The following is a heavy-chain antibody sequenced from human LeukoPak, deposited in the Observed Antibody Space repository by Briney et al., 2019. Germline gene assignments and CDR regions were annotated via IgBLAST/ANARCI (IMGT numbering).Heavy chain of an antibody. Sequence: GGSLRLSCVASGFTFNLYTMNWVRQAPGKGLEWVSSISSTSAYIYYADSVKGRFTISRDNAKKSLYLQMNSLRADDTALYYCAKSGSYSSGDFDYWGQGTLVTVSS. V-gene: IGHV3-21*01. J-gene: IGHJ4*02. CDR3: AKSGSYSSGDFDY. CDR1: GFTFNLYT. D-gene: IGHD1-26*01. CDR2: ISSTSAYI.